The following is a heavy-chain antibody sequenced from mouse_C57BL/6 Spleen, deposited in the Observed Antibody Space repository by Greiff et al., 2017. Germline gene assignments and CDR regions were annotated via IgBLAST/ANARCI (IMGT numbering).Heavy chain of an antibody. J-gene: IGHJ4*01. V-gene: IGHV3-6*01. CDR2: ISYDGSN. CDR1: GYSITSGYY. Sequence: QLQQSGPGLVKPSQSLSLTCSVTGYSITSGYYWNWIRQFPGNKLEWMGYISYDGSNNYNPSLKNRISITRDTSKNQFFLKLNSVTTEDTATYYCAREDSLYAMDYWGQGTSVTVSS. CDR3: AREDSLYAMDY.